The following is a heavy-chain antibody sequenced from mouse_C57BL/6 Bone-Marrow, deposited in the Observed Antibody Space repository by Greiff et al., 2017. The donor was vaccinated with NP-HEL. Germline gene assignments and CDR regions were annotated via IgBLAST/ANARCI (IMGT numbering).Heavy chain of an antibody. CDR2: INPNNGGT. D-gene: IGHD1-1*02. CDR1: GYTFTDYY. Sequence: EVQLQQSGPELVKPGASVKISCKASGYTFTDYYMNWVKQSHGKSLEWIGDINPNNGGTSYNQKFQGKATLTVDKPSSTAYLELRSLTAEDSAVYYCASHDNGGSYEDAMDYWGQGTSVTVSS. V-gene: IGHV1-26*01. J-gene: IGHJ4*01. CDR3: ASHDNGGSYEDAMDY.